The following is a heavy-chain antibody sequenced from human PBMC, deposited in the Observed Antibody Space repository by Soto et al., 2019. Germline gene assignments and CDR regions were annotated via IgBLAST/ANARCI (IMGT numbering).Heavy chain of an antibody. V-gene: IGHV3-9*01. Sequence: LXLSFAASGFTFDDYAMHWVRQAPGKGLEWVSGISWNSGSIGYADSVKGRFTISRDNAKNSLYLQMNSLRAEDTALYYCAKDRLWFGEFHGMDVWGQGTTVTVYS. CDR1: GFTFDDYA. CDR3: AKDRLWFGEFHGMDV. D-gene: IGHD3-10*01. CDR2: ISWNSGSI. J-gene: IGHJ6*02.